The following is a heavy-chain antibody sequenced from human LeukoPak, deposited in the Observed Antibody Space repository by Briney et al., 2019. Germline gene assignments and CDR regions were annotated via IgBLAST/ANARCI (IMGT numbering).Heavy chain of an antibody. V-gene: IGHV3-30*03. CDR2: ISYRGGDK. Sequence: GRSLRLSCAASGFTLSRYGFHWVSQAPGKGLEWVAVISYRGGDKLYADAVKGRLTNYRDKSKNPVNLQMSSLRVEDTALYYWARDGGSESYAFDYWGQGTQVTVSS. CDR3: ARDGGSESYAFDY. CDR1: GFTLSRYG. J-gene: IGHJ4*02. D-gene: IGHD3-10*01.